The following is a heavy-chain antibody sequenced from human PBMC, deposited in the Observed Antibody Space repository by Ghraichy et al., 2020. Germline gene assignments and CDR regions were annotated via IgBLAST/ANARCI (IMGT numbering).Heavy chain of an antibody. CDR3: AREIPNAAPCSGGSCYYFDY. Sequence: SQTLSLTCTVSGGSISSGGYYWSWIRQHPGKGLEWIGYIYYSGSTYYNPSLKSRVTISVDTSKNQFSLKLSSVTAADTAVYYCAREIPNAAPCSGGSCYYFDYWGQGTLVTVSS. D-gene: IGHD2-15*01. J-gene: IGHJ4*02. V-gene: IGHV4-31*02. CDR1: GGSISSGGYY. CDR2: IYYSGST.